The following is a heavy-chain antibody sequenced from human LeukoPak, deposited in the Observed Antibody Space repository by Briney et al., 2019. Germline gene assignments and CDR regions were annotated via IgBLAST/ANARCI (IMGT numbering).Heavy chain of an antibody. J-gene: IGHJ4*02. CDR3: ATQNYYGSGSSVDY. D-gene: IGHD3-10*01. CDR1: GGSFSGYY. CDR2: INHSGST. V-gene: IGHV4-34*01. Sequence: ASETLSLTCAVYGGSFSGYYWSSIRQPPGKGLEWIGEINHSGSTNYNPSLKSRVTISVDTSKNQFSLKLSSVTAADTAVYYCATQNYYGSGSSVDYWGQGTLVTVSS.